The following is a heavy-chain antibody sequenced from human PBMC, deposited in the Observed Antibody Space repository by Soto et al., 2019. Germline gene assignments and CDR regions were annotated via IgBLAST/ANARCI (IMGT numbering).Heavy chain of an antibody. Sequence: PGGSLRLSCTASGFTFSSSTRNWVRQAPGKGLEWVSYISTSSSTIYYAGSVKGRFTISRDNAKNSLYLQMNSLRDEDTALYYCARDYYYDSSGYPSFDLWGQGALVTVSS. V-gene: IGHV3-48*02. CDR2: ISTSSSTI. CDR1: GFTFSSST. J-gene: IGHJ5*02. D-gene: IGHD3-22*01. CDR3: ARDYYYDSSGYPSFDL.